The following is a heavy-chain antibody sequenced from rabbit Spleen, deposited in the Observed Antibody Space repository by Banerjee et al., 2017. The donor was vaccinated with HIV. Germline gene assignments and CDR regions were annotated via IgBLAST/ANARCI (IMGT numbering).Heavy chain of an antibody. CDR2: IYSGIGYS. V-gene: IGHV1S45*01. CDR3: ARDTGSSFSSYGMDL. Sequence: QEHLEESGGDLVKPEGSLTLTCTASGFSFSNDYDMCWVRQAPGKGLEWIGYIYSGIGYSSSATWAKGRFTCSKTSSTTVTLQMTSLTVADTATYFCARDTGSSFSSYGMDLWGPGTLVTVS. J-gene: IGHJ6*01. D-gene: IGHD8-1*01. CDR1: GFSFSNDYD.